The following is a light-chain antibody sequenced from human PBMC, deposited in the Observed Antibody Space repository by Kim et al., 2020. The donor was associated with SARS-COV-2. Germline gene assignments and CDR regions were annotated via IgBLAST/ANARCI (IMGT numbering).Light chain of an antibody. V-gene: IGLV3-19*01. CDR1: SLRNYF. CDR2: GKN. J-gene: IGLJ3*02. Sequence: SSELTQDPAVSVALGQTVRITCQGDSLRNYFASWYQQKPGQAPILVFYGKNNRHSGIPDRFSGSSSGNTASLTITGAQAEDEADYYCNSRDSSGNQWVFGGGTKLTV. CDR3: NSRDSSGNQWV.